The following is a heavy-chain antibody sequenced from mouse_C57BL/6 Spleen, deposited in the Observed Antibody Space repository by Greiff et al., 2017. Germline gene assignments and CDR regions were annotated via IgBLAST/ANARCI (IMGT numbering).Heavy chain of an antibody. CDR2: INPNNGGT. J-gene: IGHJ4*01. V-gene: IGHV1-26*01. CDR1: GYTFTDYY. CDR3: ARGVFYAMDY. Sequence: VQLQQSGPELVKPGASVKISCKASGYTFTDYYMNWVKQSHGKSLEWIGDINPNNGGTSYNQKFKGKATLTVDKSSSTAYMELRSLTSEDSAVXYCARGVFYAMDYWGQGTSVTVSS.